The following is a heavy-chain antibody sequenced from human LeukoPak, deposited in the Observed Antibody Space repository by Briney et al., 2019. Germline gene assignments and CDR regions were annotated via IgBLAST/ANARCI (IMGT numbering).Heavy chain of an antibody. CDR1: GGTFSSYA. J-gene: IGHJ4*02. Sequence: SVKVSCKASGGTFSSYAISWVRQAPGQGLEWMGRIIPILGIANYAQKFQGRVTITADKSTGTAYMELSSLRSEDTAVYYCARDRGGSYGEFDCWGQGTLVTVSS. D-gene: IGHD1-26*01. CDR3: ARDRGGSYGEFDC. CDR2: IIPILGIA. V-gene: IGHV1-69*04.